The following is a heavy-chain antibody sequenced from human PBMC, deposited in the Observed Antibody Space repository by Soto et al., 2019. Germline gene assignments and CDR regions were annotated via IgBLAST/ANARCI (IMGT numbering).Heavy chain of an antibody. Sequence: EVQLVEAGGGVVESGGSLRLSCAASGFSFKDAWMTWVRQAPGKGLEWVGRIKSSTDGGTADYGAGVKGRFTMSRDDSKDTLYLHMDVLKREDTGVYYCTSFFHLRVRLFDCWGPGTQVNVSS. CDR3: TSFFHLRVRLFDC. CDR2: IKSSTDGGTA. D-gene: IGHD4-17*01. CDR1: GFSFKDAW. V-gene: IGHV3-15*07. J-gene: IGHJ4*02.